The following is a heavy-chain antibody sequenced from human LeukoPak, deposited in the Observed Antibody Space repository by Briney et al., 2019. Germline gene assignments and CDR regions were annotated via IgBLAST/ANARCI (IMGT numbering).Heavy chain of an antibody. CDR1: GYTFSTFG. Sequence: PGGSLRLSCAGSGYTFSTFGMHWVRQAPGKGLEWVAVIWSDGSKKYYADSVRGRFTISKDNSKNTLYLQMNSLTVEDTAVYYCARETSGSHWNRGQGTLVTVSS. CDR2: IWSDGSKK. V-gene: IGHV3-33*01. J-gene: IGHJ4*02. CDR3: ARETSGSHWN. D-gene: IGHD1-26*01.